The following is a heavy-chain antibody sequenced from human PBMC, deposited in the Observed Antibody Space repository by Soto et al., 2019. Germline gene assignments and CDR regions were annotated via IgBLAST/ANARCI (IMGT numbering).Heavy chain of an antibody. J-gene: IGHJ3*02. CDR3: AKAGSDSSGWTRYAFDI. D-gene: IGHD6-19*01. Sequence: PGGSLRLSCAASGFTFSSYAMSWVRQAPGKGLEWVSAISGSGGSTYYADSVKGRFTISRDNSKNTLYLQMNSLRAEDTAVYYCAKAGSDSSGWTRYAFDIWGQGTMVTVSS. CDR1: GFTFSSYA. V-gene: IGHV3-23*01. CDR2: ISGSGGST.